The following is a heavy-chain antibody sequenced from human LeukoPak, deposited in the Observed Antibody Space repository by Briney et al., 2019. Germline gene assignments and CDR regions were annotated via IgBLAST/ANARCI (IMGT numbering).Heavy chain of an antibody. V-gene: IGHV3-7*01. D-gene: IGHD3-10*01. J-gene: IGHJ4*02. Sequence: GGSLRLSCAASGFSFSRYWMSWVRQAPGKGLEWVANIKQDGSEKNYVESVKGRFTISRDNAQNSLYLQTNSLRAEDTAVYYCARAGQEWFGELGFDQWGQGTLVIVSS. CDR2: IKQDGSEK. CDR1: GFSFSRYW. CDR3: ARAGQEWFGELGFDQ.